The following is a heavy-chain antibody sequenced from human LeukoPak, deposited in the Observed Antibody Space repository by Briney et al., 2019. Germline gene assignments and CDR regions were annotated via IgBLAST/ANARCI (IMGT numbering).Heavy chain of an antibody. Sequence: AGGSLRLSCAASGFTFDDYAMHWVRQAPGKGLEWVSGISWNSGSIGYADSVKGRFTISRDNAKNSLYLQMNSLRAGDTALYYCAKDTYYYGSGSCSRGTFWGQGTLVTVSS. CDR3: AKDTYYYGSGSCSRGTF. V-gene: IGHV3-9*01. J-gene: IGHJ4*02. CDR2: ISWNSGSI. D-gene: IGHD3-10*01. CDR1: GFTFDDYA.